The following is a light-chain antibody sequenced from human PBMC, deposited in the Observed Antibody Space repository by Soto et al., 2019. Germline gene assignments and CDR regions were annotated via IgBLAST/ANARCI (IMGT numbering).Light chain of an antibody. CDR3: CSYAGINIHHV. V-gene: IGLV2-14*03. Sequence: QSALTQPASVSGSPGQSIAISCTGTSSDVGAYNFVSWYQHHPGKAPKLLLYDVSDRPSGVSDRFSGSRSGNTASLTISALQAEDEADYDCCSYAGINIHHVFGPGTKVTVL. CDR1: SSDVGAYNF. CDR2: DVS. J-gene: IGLJ1*01.